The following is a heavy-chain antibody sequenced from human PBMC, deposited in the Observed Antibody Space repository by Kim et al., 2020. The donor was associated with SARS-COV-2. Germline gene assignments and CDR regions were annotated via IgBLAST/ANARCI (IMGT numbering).Heavy chain of an antibody. V-gene: IGHV3-15*01. Sequence: GGSLRLSCAASGFTFSNAWMSWVRQAPGKGLEWVGRIKSKTDGGTTDYAAPVKGRFTISRDDSKNTLYLQMNSLKTEDTAVYYCTPYYYDSSGYYFDYWGQGTLVTVSS. CDR2: IKSKTDGGTT. J-gene: IGHJ4*02. CDR3: TPYYYDSSGYYFDY. CDR1: GFTFSNAW. D-gene: IGHD3-22*01.